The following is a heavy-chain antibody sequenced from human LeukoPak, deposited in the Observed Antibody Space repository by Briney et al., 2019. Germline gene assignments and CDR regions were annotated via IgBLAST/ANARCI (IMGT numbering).Heavy chain of an antibody. V-gene: IGHV4-4*07. D-gene: IGHD6-13*01. CDR1: GGSISSYY. Sequence: PSETLSLTCTVSGGSISSYYWSWIRQPAGKGLEWIGHIYTSGNTNYNPSLKSRVTMSVDTSKNQFSLKLSSVTAADTAVYYCAREVGQQLVGGWNYYYYMDVWGKGTTVTVSS. CDR2: IYTSGNT. CDR3: AREVGQQLVGGWNYYYYMDV. J-gene: IGHJ6*03.